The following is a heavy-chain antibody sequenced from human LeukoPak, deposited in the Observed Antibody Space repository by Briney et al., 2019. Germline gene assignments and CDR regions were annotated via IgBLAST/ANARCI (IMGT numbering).Heavy chain of an antibody. CDR3: ARFTPRLSREKFDY. D-gene: IGHD3-3*02. CDR2: INPNSGGT. V-gene: IGHV1-2*02. Sequence: SVKVSCKASGYTFTGYYMHWVRQAPGQGLEWMGWINPNSGGTNYAQKFQGRVTMTRDTSISTAYMELSRLRSDDTAVYYCARFTPRLSREKFDYWGQGTLVTVSS. J-gene: IGHJ4*02. CDR1: GYTFTGYY.